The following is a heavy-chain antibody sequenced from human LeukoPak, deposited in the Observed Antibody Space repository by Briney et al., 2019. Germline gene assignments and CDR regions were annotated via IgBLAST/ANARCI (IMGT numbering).Heavy chain of an antibody. CDR3: ARSYFDWWNWFDP. CDR1: GGSISSSSYY. D-gene: IGHD3-9*01. V-gene: IGHV4-39*07. J-gene: IGHJ5*02. CDR2: IYYSGST. Sequence: SETLSLTCTVSGGSISSSSYYWGWIRQPPGKGLEWIGSIYYSGSTYYNPSLKSRVTISVDTSKNQFSLKLSSVTAADTAVYYCARSYFDWWNWFDPWGQGTLVTVSS.